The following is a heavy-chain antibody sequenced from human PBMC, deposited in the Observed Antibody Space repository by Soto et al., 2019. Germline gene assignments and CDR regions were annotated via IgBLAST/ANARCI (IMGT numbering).Heavy chain of an antibody. CDR3: ARDQRYCSGGSCYLVNWFDP. V-gene: IGHV1-8*01. D-gene: IGHD2-15*01. J-gene: IGHJ5*02. Sequence: ASVKVSCKASGYTFTSYDINWVRQATGQGLEWMGWMNPNSGNTDYAQKFQGRVTMTTDTSTSTAYMELRSLRSDDTAVYYCARDQRYCSGGSCYLVNWFDPWGQGTLVTVSS. CDR1: GYTFTSYD. CDR2: MNPNSGNT.